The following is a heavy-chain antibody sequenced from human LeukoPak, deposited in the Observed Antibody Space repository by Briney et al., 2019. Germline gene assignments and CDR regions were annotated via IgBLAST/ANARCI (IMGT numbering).Heavy chain of an antibody. CDR1: GYSFTSYW. CDR3: AISSPYSSGWYIVDY. D-gene: IGHD6-19*01. J-gene: IGHJ4*02. Sequence: GESLKISCKGSGYSFTSYWIGWVRQMPGKGLEWMGIIYPGDSDTRYSPSFQGQVTISADKSISTAYLQWSSLKASDTATYYCAISSPYSSGWYIVDYWGQGTLVTVSS. CDR2: IYPGDSDT. V-gene: IGHV5-51*01.